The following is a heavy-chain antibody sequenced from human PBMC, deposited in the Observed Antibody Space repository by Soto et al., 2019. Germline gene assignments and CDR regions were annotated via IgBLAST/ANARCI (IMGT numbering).Heavy chain of an antibody. CDR2: IYAGTSP. CDR1: GFIDRNNF. CDR3: AKARHYDFLTAFGRDFDC. D-gene: IGHD3-9*01. Sequence: GGSLRLSCAASGFIDRNNFMTWVRQAPGRGLEFVSVIYAGTSPYYADSVAGRFIISRDNSNNTLYLQMNSLRAEDTALYYCAKARHYDFLTAFGRDFDCWGQGTPVTVSS. J-gene: IGHJ4*02. V-gene: IGHV3-66*01.